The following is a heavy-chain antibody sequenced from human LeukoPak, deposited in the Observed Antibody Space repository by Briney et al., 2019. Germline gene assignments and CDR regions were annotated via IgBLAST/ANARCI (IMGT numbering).Heavy chain of an antibody. J-gene: IGHJ6*03. CDR3: ASARVGAYYYYYYMDV. D-gene: IGHD1-26*01. V-gene: IGHV4-4*07. CDR1: GVSTSSYF. Sequence: SETLSLTCTVSGVSTSSYFWSWIRQPAGKGLEWIGRIFTSESTNYNPSLKSRVTMSVDKSKNQFSLKLSSVTAADTAVYYCASARVGAYYYYYYMDVWGKGTTVTVSS. CDR2: IFTSEST.